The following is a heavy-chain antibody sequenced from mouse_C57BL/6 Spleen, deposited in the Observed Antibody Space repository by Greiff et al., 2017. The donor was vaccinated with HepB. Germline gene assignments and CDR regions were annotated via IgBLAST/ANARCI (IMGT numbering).Heavy chain of an antibody. CDR2: IYPGDGDT. D-gene: IGHD1-1*01. Sequence: VQLQQSGPELVKPGASVKISCKASGYAFSSSWMNWVKQRPGKGLEWIGRIYPGDGDTNYNGKFKGKATLTADKSSSTAYMQLSSLTSEDSAVYFCARLRGYYYGSSYAMDYWGQGTSVTVSS. CDR1: GYAFSSSW. CDR3: ARLRGYYYGSSYAMDY. J-gene: IGHJ4*01. V-gene: IGHV1-82*01.